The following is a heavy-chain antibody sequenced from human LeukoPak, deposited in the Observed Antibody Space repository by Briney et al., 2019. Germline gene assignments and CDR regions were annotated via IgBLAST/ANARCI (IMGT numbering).Heavy chain of an antibody. CDR2: IYYCGST. V-gene: IGHV4-59*01. CDR1: GGSISSYY. Sequence: SETLSLTCTVSGGSISSYYWSWIRQPPGKGLEWIGYIYYCGSTNYNPSLKSRVTISVDTSKTQFSLKLSSVTAADTAVYYCARIPAPHHPNWFDPWGQGTLVTVSS. D-gene: IGHD1-14*01. J-gene: IGHJ5*02. CDR3: ARIPAPHHPNWFDP.